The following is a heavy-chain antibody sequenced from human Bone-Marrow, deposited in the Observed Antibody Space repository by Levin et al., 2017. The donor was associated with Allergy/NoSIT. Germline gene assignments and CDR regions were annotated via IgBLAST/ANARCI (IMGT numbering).Heavy chain of an antibody. D-gene: IGHD5-18*01. CDR1: GDSVSSSNVA. Sequence: SQTLSLTCAISGDSVSSSNVAWNWIRQSPSRGLEWLGRTYYRSKWYNHYAESVKSRISINLDTSKNYLSLQLNSVTPEDTAVYYCARGRVSAFDIWGQGTMVTVSS. V-gene: IGHV6-1*01. CDR3: ARGRVSAFDI. CDR2: TYYRSKWYN. J-gene: IGHJ3*02.